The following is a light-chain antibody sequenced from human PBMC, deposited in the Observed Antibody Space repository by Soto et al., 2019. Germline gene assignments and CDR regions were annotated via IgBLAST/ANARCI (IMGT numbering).Light chain of an antibody. CDR1: NIRTKS. CDR2: YDS. Sequence: SYELTQPPSVSVAPGQTARITCGGDNIRTKSVHWFQQKPGQAPVLVIYYDSDRPSGIPERFSGSNSGNTATLTISRVEAGDEADYYCQVWDSSSDHLVFGGRTKVTVL. V-gene: IGLV3-21*04. CDR3: QVWDSSSDHLV. J-gene: IGLJ3*02.